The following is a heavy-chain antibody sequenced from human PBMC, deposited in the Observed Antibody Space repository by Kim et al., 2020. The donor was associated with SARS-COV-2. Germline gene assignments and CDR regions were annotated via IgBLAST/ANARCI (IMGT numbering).Heavy chain of an antibody. CDR2: INTNTGNP. V-gene: IGHV7-4-1*02. J-gene: IGHJ6*02. CDR3: ARGLIVPLRAYGMDV. Sequence: ASVKVSCKASGYTFTSYAMNWVRQAPGQGLEWMGWINTNTGNPTYAQGFTGRFVFSLDTSVSTAYLQISSLKAEDTAVYYCARGLIVPLRAYGMDVLCQGTTGTESS. CDR1: GYTFTSYA. D-gene: IGHD2-8*01.